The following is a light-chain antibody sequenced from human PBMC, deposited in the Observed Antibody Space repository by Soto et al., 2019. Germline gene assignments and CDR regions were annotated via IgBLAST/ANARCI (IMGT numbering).Light chain of an antibody. Sequence: QSALTQPASVSGSPGQSITISCTGTSSDVGGSNYVSWYQQHPGKAPKLMIYDVSNRPSGVSNRFSGSKSGNTASLTISGLQAEDEADYYCSSYTSSSTLEVFGGGTKLPVL. CDR1: SSDVGGSNY. V-gene: IGLV2-14*01. CDR2: DVS. CDR3: SSYTSSSTLEV. J-gene: IGLJ3*02.